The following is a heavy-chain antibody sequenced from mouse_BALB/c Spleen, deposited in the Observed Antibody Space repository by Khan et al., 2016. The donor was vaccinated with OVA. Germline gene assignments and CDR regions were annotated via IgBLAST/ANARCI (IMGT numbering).Heavy chain of an antibody. J-gene: IGHJ2*01. CDR2: INPYNDGT. V-gene: IGHV1S136*01. D-gene: IGHD2-14*01. Sequence: EVQLQQSGPELVKPGASVKMSCKASGYTFTRYVMHWVKQKPGQGLEWIGYINPYNDGTKYNEKFKGKATLTSDKSSSTAYMELSSRTSEDAAVYYCVRPGNRYERVFDYWGQGTTLTVSS. CDR3: VRPGNRYERVFDY. CDR1: GYTFTRYV.